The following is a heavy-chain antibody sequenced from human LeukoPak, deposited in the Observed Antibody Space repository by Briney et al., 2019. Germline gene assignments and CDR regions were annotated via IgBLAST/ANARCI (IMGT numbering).Heavy chain of an antibody. V-gene: IGHV4-59*08. J-gene: IGHJ4*02. CDR2: LYYSGSS. D-gene: IGHD4-17*01. CDR1: GGSISSYY. CDR3: ARRGLNGDYYFDY. Sequence: KPSETLSLTCTVSGGSISSYYWSWIRQPPGKGLEWIGYLYYSGSSNYNPSLKSRVTISVDTSRNQFSLKLSSVTAADTAVYYCARRGLNGDYYFDYWGQGTLVTVSS.